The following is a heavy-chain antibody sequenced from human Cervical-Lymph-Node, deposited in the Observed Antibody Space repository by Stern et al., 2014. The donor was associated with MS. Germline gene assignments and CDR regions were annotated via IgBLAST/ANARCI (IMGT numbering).Heavy chain of an antibody. CDR1: GGSVSSTNW. D-gene: IGHD2/OR15-2a*01. CDR3: ARERQQYCNSEGCSYWYFDL. V-gene: IGHV4-4*02. J-gene: IGHJ2*01. CDR2: IYHSGAS. Sequence: QVQLQESGPGLVKPSGTLSLTCAVSGGSVSSTNWWSWVRQSPGQGLEWIGHIYHSGASNYRPSRRSRVSISLDTSKNHLSLHLTSVTAADTAVYYCARERQQYCNSEGCSYWYFDLWGRGTLVTVSS.